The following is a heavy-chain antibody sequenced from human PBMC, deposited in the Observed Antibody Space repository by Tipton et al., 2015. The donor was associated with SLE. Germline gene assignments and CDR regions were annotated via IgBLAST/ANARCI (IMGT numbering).Heavy chain of an antibody. D-gene: IGHD2-8*02. J-gene: IGHJ4*02. V-gene: IGHV1-8*01. CDR1: GYTFTSYD. Sequence: QSGAEVKKPGASVKVSCKASGYTFTSYDINWVRQATGQGLEWMGWMNPNSGNTGYAQKFQGRVTMTRNTSISTAYMELSSLRSEDTAAYYCARDPYCTGGVCGGYWGQGTLVTVSS. CDR3: ARDPYCTGGVCGGY. CDR2: MNPNSGNT.